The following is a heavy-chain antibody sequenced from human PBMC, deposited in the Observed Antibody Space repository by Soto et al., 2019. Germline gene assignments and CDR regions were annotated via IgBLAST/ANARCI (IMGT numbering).Heavy chain of an antibody. J-gene: IGHJ4*02. Sequence: PSETLSLTCAVSGGSISSSNWWSWVRQPPGKGLEWIGEIYHSGSTNYNPSLKSRVTISVDKSKNQFSLKLSSVTAADTAVYYCARYSSSSVGCLDYWGQGTLVTVSS. CDR1: GGSISSSNW. CDR2: IYHSGST. V-gene: IGHV4-4*02. D-gene: IGHD6-6*01. CDR3: ARYSSSSVGCLDY.